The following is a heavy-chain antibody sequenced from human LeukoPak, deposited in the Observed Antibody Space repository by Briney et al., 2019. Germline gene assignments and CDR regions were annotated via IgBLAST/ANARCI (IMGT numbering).Heavy chain of an antibody. V-gene: IGHV3-7*01. Sequence: QPGGSLRLSCATSGFTFSSNWMTWVRQAPGKGLEWVANILPDGSQKYYVDSVKGRFTISRDNPKNSLYLQINSLRAEDTAVYYCGRLAHNAWYAIDYWGQGTLVTVSS. D-gene: IGHD6-13*01. CDR2: ILPDGSQK. J-gene: IGHJ4*02. CDR1: GFTFSSNW. CDR3: GRLAHNAWYAIDY.